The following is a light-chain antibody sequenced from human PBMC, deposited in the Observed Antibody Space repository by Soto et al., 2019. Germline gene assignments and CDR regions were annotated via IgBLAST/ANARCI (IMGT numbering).Light chain of an antibody. Sequence: QAVVTQPPSASGTPGQRVTISCSGSRSNIGSNNVYWYRQLPGTAPKLLIYSDNKRPSGVPDRFSGSKSGTSASLAISGLQSEDEADYYCSSYTTSSTRVFGGGTQLTVL. CDR3: SSYTTSSTRV. V-gene: IGLV1-44*01. CDR1: RSNIGSNN. CDR2: SDN. J-gene: IGLJ3*02.